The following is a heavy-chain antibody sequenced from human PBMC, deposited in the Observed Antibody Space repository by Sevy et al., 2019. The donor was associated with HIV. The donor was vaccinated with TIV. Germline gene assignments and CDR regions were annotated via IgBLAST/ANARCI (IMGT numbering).Heavy chain of an antibody. CDR1: GDSITSSSYY. CDR2: IYYRGNT. D-gene: IGHD6-13*01. CDR3: ARRAYGSSHYFDY. V-gene: IGHV4-39*02. Sequence: SETLSLTCSVSGDSITSSSYYWGWIRQPPGKGLGWIGFIYYRGNTYYNPSLKSQVTIFVDTSKNHFSLKLTSVTAADTAFYYCARRAYGSSHYFDYWGQGTLVTVSS. J-gene: IGHJ4*02.